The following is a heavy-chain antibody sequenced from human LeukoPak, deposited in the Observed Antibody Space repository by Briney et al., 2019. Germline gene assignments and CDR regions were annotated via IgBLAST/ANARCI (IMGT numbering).Heavy chain of an antibody. J-gene: IGHJ4*02. D-gene: IGHD1-26*01. CDR1: GGSITSTSYH. CDR3: ARDREAVMGVGARGFDC. CDR2: IYYSGTT. Sequence: PSETLSFTCSVSGGSITSTSYHWGWLRQPPGKGLEWIASIYYSGTTYYNPSLKSRVTISVDTSKNQFSLKVNSVTAADTAVYYCARDREAVMGVGARGFDCWGQGTLVTVSS. V-gene: IGHV4-39*07.